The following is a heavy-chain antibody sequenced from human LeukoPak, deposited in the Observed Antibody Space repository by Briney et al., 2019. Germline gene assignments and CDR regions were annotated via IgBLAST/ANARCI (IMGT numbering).Heavy chain of an antibody. J-gene: IGHJ4*02. CDR3: ARGGDKAGLDY. V-gene: IGHV1-69*05. D-gene: IGHD2-21*02. CDR1: GGTFSSYA. Sequence: SVKVSCKASGGTFSSYAISWVRQAPGQGLEWMGGIIPIFGTANYAQKFQGRVTMTRNTSISTAYMELSSLRSEDTAVYYCARGGDKAGLDYWGQGTLVTVSS. CDR2: IIPIFGTA.